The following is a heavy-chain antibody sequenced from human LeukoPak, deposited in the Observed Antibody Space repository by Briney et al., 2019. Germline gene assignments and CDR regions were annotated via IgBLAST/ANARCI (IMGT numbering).Heavy chain of an antibody. D-gene: IGHD3-3*01. CDR1: GFTFNKYW. CDR2: ISANGGET. Sequence: PGGSLRLSCRVSGFTFNKYWMHWVRQAPGKGLEWVSSISANGGETHYADSVKGRFTISRDNSKNTLYLQINNPRVEDTAVYYCAKRYYDFPLDYWGQGTLVTVSS. J-gene: IGHJ4*02. CDR3: AKRYYDFPLDY. V-gene: IGHV3-23*01.